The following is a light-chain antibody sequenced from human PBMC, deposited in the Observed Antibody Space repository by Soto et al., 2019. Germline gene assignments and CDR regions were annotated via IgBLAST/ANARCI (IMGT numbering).Light chain of an antibody. CDR3: QQRGNWPPIT. Sequence: ETVLTQSPATLSLSPGERATLSCRASQSVSRFLAWYQQKPGQAPRLLIYDASNRATGIPARFSGSGSGTDFPLTISCLEPEDFAVYYCQQRGNWPPITFGQGTRLDIK. CDR2: DAS. J-gene: IGKJ5*01. V-gene: IGKV3-11*01. CDR1: QSVSRF.